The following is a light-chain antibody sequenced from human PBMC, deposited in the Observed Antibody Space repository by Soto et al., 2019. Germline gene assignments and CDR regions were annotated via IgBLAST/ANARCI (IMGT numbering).Light chain of an antibody. Sequence: EIVLTQSPSPLSLSPGERATLSCRASQSGVSGYLAWYQQKPGQAPRILIFGASGRDTGIPARFSGSGSGTDFTLTISRLEPEDFAVYYCQQYGSLSWTFGQGTKVDIK. CDR1: QSGVSGY. V-gene: IGKV3-20*01. CDR3: QQYGSLSWT. CDR2: GAS. J-gene: IGKJ1*01.